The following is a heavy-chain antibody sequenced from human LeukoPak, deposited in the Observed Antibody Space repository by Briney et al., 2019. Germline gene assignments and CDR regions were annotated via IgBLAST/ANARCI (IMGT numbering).Heavy chain of an antibody. CDR1: GFNFGKYV. V-gene: IGHV3-23*01. Sequence: GGSLRLSCAGSGFNFGKYVMTWVRQAPGKGLEWVSAIRASGAGTYYADSVKGRFTISRDNAKNSLYLQMSSLRAEDTAVYYCARNDYNFDYWGQGTLVTVSS. J-gene: IGHJ4*02. CDR3: ARNDYNFDY. D-gene: IGHD3-16*01. CDR2: IRASGAGT.